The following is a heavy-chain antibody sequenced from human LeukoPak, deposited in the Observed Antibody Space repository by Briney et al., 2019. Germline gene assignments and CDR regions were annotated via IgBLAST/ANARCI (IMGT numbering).Heavy chain of an antibody. V-gene: IGHV3-23*01. CDR1: GFTFSSYA. CDR2: FSGSSSST. CDR3: AKPLPSCGRSPGCAFDF. D-gene: IGHD2-21*01. J-gene: IGHJ3*01. Sequence: QSGGSLRLSCVASGFTFSSYAMNWVRQAPGKGLEWVSAFSGSSSSTYYADSVKGRFTISRDNSKNTLYLQMNSLRAEDTAVYYCAKPLPSCGRSPGCAFDFWGQGTMVTVSS.